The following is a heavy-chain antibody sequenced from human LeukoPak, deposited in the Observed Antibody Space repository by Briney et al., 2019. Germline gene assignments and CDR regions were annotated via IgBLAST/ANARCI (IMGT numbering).Heavy chain of an antibody. D-gene: IGHD2-2*01. CDR2: IRSTAHGGTI. CDR3: TRDRVPAAGVYYYYYGMDV. J-gene: IGHJ6*02. V-gene: IGHV3-15*01. CDR1: GFTFSDVW. Sequence: GGSLRLSCAASGFTFSDVWMSWVRQAPGKGLEWVGRIRSTAHGGTIEYAAPVKGRFTISRDDSKDTLYLQMNSLKTEDTAVCYCTRDRVPAAGVYYYYYGMDVWGQGTTVTVSS.